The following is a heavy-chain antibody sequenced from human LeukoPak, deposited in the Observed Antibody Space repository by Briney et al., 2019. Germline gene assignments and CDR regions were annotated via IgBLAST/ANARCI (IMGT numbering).Heavy chain of an antibody. V-gene: IGHV1-2*02. CDR1: GYTLNVFF. D-gene: IGHD1-26*01. J-gene: IGHJ4*02. CDR2: LNPNSGDT. Sequence: ASVKVSCKASGYTLNVFFMQWVRQAPGQGLEWMGWLNPNSGDTNHAQRFQGRVPMTLDTSNSAAYMELTSLTPDDTAMYYCASGRGSGSLRWGQGTLVTVSS. CDR3: ASGRGSGSLR.